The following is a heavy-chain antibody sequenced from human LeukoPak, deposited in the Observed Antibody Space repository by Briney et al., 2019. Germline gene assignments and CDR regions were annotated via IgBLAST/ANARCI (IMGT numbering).Heavy chain of an antibody. CDR1: GYSFTSYW. D-gene: IGHD6-6*01. Sequence: GESLQISCKGSGYSFTSYWIGWVRQLPGKGLEWMGIIYPGDSDTRYSPSFQGQVTISADKSISTAYLQWSSLKASDTAMYYCARDTAARSYYYYGMDVWGQGTTVTVSS. V-gene: IGHV5-51*01. CDR3: ARDTAARSYYYYGMDV. J-gene: IGHJ6*02. CDR2: IYPGDSDT.